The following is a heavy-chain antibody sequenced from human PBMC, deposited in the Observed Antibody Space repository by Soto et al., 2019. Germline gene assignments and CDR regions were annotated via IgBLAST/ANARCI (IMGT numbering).Heavy chain of an antibody. V-gene: IGHV1-69*04. J-gene: IGHJ5*02. CDR2: IIPVHPLS. Sequence: QVQLVQSGAEVKKPGSSVRVSCKASGGTFSGYTINWVRQAPGQRLEWMGRIIPVHPLSPYAQNFEDRVTITADTSTTTAYMELRNLTPEDTALYYGAGDSSYGWASWGQGTLLMVSS. D-gene: IGHD6-19*01. CDR3: AGDSSYGWAS. CDR1: GGTFSGYT.